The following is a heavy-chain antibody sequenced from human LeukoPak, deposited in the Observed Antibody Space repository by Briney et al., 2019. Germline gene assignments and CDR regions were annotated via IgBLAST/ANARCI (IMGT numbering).Heavy chain of an antibody. CDR3: ARLLNNDGSGDPDTFDM. CDR2: IYYSGKT. Sequence: SETLSLTCTVSSGSMSGHYWSWIRQSPGKGLQWIGYIYYSGKTYYNPSLQSRVTLSVDTSRSHFSLRLASVTAAETALYYCARLLNNDGSGDPDTFDMWGPGTMVTVSS. J-gene: IGHJ3*02. V-gene: IGHV4-59*11. CDR1: SGSMSGHY. D-gene: IGHD3-22*01.